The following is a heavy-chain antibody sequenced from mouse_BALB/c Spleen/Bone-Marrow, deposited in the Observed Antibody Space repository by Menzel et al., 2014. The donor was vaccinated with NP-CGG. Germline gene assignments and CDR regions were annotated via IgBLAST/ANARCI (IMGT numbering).Heavy chain of an antibody. J-gene: IGHJ2*01. CDR1: GFTFSNYG. CDR2: INSNGGST. V-gene: IGHV5-6-3*01. CDR3: VRGNYGNYVDYFDF. Sequence: EVMLVESGGGLVQPGVSLKLSCAASGFTFSNYGMSWVRQTPDKRLELVATINSNGGSTYYPDSEKGRFTISRDTAKNTLYLQMSSLKSEETAMYYCVRGNYGNYVDYFDFWGQGTTLTVSS. D-gene: IGHD2-1*01.